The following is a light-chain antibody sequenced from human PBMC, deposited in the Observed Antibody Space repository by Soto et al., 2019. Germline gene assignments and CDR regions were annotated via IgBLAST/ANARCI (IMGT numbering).Light chain of an antibody. Sequence: QSVLTQPASVSGSPGLAITISCTGTSSDVGGYTYVSWYQQHPGKAPKFIIYDVSNRPSGVSNRFSGSKSGNTASLTISGLQAEDEADYYCSLYTTSHPRQIVFGTGTKVTVL. CDR2: DVS. J-gene: IGLJ1*01. CDR3: SLYTTSHPRQIV. CDR1: SSDVGGYTY. V-gene: IGLV2-14*01.